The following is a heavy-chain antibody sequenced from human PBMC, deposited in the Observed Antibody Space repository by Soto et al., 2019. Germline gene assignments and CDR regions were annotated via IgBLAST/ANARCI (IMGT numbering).Heavy chain of an antibody. V-gene: IGHV1-46*01. Sequence: QVQLVQSGAEVKKPGASVKVSCKASGYTFTSYYMHWVRQAPGQGLEWMGIINPSGGSTSYAQKFQGRFTMTRDTSTSTVYMELGSLRSEDTAVYYCARDRIGGATGGGLVDYWGQGTLVTVSS. CDR1: GYTFTSYY. CDR3: ARDRIGGATGGGLVDY. J-gene: IGHJ4*02. CDR2: INPSGGST. D-gene: IGHD1-26*01.